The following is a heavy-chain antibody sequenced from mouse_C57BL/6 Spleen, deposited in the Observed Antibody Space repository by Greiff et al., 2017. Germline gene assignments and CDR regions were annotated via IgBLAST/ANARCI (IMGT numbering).Heavy chain of an antibody. V-gene: IGHV2-9-1*01. CDR3: ARNDYGSSYGYFDV. CDR2: IWTGGGA. J-gene: IGHJ1*03. CDR1: GFSLTSYA. Sequence: VQGVESGPGLVAPSQSLSITCTVSGFSLTSYAISWVRQPPGKGLEWLGVIWTGGGANYNSALKSRLSISKDNSKSQVFLKMNSLQTDDTARYYCARNDYGSSYGYFDVWGTGTTVTVSS. D-gene: IGHD1-1*01.